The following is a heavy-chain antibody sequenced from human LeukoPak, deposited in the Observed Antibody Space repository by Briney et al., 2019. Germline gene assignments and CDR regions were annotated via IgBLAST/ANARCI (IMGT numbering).Heavy chain of an antibody. D-gene: IGHD5-12*01. CDR1: GFTFSSYA. CDR3: AKNQWLVRSNYFDY. V-gene: IGHV3-30-3*02. CDR2: ISYDGSNK. Sequence: GGSLRLSCAVSGFTFSSYAMHWVRQAPGKGLEWVAVISYDGSNKYYADSVKGRFTISRDNSKNTLSLQMNSLRAEDTAVYYCAKNQWLVRSNYFDYWGQGTLVTVSS. J-gene: IGHJ4*02.